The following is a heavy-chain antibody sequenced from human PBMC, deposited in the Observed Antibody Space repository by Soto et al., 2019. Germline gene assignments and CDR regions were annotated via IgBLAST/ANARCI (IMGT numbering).Heavy chain of an antibody. CDR2: INPSGGST. D-gene: IGHD3-9*01. Sequence: QVQLVQSGAEVRESGASVKVSCKASGYTFTSYYIHWVRQAPGQGLEWMGIINPSGGSTTYAQRLQGRVTMTRDTSTSTVYMEGSSLRSEDTAVFYCARDRGNDGLDVLTAFYYFDYWGQGTQVTVSS. CDR1: GYTFTSYY. CDR3: ARDRGNDGLDVLTAFYYFDY. V-gene: IGHV1-46*01. J-gene: IGHJ4*02.